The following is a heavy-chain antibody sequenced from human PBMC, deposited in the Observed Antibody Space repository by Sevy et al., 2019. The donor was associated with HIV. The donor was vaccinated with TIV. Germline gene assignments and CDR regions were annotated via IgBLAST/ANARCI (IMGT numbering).Heavy chain of an antibody. CDR3: AEDIWMVSGPGFSSGMDV. J-gene: IGHJ6*02. CDR1: GFTFSSYS. CDR2: ISSSSSYI. Sequence: GGSLRLSCAASGFTFSSYSMNWVRQAPGKGLEWVSSISSSSSYIYYEDSVKGRFTISRDNAKNSLYLQMNSLRAEDTAVYDGAEDIWMVSGPGFSSGMDVWGQGTTVTVSS. D-gene: IGHD3-10*01. V-gene: IGHV3-21*01.